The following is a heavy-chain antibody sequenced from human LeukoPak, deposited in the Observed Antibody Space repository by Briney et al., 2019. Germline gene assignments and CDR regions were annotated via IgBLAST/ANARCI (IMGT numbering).Heavy chain of an antibody. D-gene: IGHD2-2*01. J-gene: IGHJ4*02. CDR2: IYHSGST. V-gene: IGHV4-59*01. CDR1: GGSISTYY. Sequence: SQTLSLTCTVSGGSISTYYWSWIRQPPGKGLEWIGYIYHSGSTKYNPSLKSRVTISVDTSKNQFSLKLSSVTAADTAVYYCARAGIGSSTSFDYWGQGTLVTVSS. CDR3: ARAGIGSSTSFDY.